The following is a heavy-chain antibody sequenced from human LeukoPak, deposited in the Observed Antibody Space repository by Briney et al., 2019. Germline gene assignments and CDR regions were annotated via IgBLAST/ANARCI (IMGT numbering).Heavy chain of an antibody. V-gene: IGHV4-38-2*02. CDR1: GYSISSGYY. J-gene: IGHJ5*02. Sequence: SETLSLTCTVSGYSISSGYYWGWIRQPPGKGLEWIGSIYHSGSTYYNPSLKSRVTISVDTSKNQFSLKLSSVTAADTAVYYCAREREYYYGSGSQGNWFDPWGQGTLVTVSS. D-gene: IGHD3-10*01. CDR2: IYHSGST. CDR3: AREREYYYGSGSQGNWFDP.